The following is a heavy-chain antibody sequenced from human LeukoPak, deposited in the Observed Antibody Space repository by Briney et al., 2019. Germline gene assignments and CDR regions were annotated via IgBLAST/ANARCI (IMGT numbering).Heavy chain of an antibody. CDR3: AREWYSSGWYHYFDY. V-gene: IGHV3-48*03. Sequence: PGGSLRLSCAASGLTFSSYEMNWVRQAPGGGLEWVSFISDSESIIYYADSVKGRFTISRDNAKNSLYLQMNSLRPEDTAVYYCAREWYSSGWYHYFDYWGQGTLVTVSS. CDR1: GLTFSSYE. CDR2: ISDSESII. D-gene: IGHD6-19*01. J-gene: IGHJ4*02.